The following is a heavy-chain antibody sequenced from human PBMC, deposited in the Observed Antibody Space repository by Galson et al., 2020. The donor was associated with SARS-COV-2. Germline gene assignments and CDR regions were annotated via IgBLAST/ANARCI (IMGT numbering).Heavy chain of an antibody. Sequence: NSGGSLRLSCAASGFPFSTYSMNWVRLAPGKGLEWVSSISTSSSYTYYVDSVKGRFSISRDNPRNSLYLQRNSLRAEYTAVYYCARDEGIRGYNYGRLYYGMDVWGQGTTVTVSS. CDR3: ARDEGIRGYNYGRLYYGMDV. CDR2: ISTSSSYT. CDR1: GFPFSTYS. J-gene: IGHJ6*02. D-gene: IGHD5-18*01. V-gene: IGHV3-21*01.